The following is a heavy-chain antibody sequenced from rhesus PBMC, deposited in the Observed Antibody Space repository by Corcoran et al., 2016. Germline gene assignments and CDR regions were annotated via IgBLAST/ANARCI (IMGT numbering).Heavy chain of an antibody. J-gene: IGHJ5-1*01. Sequence: QVQLQESGPGLVKPSETLPLTCAVSGASISRNYWRWIRPAPGKGLEWVGRIYGGGGSTDYNPFLKSRVTISIDTSKNQFSLKLSSVTAADTAVYYCARDRPSNDRFDVWGAGVLVTVSS. CDR3: ARDRPSNDRFDV. CDR2: IYGGGGST. CDR1: GASISRNY. D-gene: IGHD4-23*01. V-gene: IGHV4S2*01.